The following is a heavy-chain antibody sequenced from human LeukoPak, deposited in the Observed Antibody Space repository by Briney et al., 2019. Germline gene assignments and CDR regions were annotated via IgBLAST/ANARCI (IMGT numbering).Heavy chain of an antibody. CDR2: IYSGGNT. CDR1: GFTVSVNY. CDR3: ARDSGSYSAFDY. V-gene: IGHV3-66*01. D-gene: IGHD1-26*01. Sequence: GGSLRLSCAAFGFTVSVNYMSWVRQAPGKGLECVSVIYSGGNTYYADSVKGRFTISRDNSKNTLYLQMNSLRAEDTAVYYCARDSGSYSAFDYWDQGTLVTVSS. J-gene: IGHJ4*02.